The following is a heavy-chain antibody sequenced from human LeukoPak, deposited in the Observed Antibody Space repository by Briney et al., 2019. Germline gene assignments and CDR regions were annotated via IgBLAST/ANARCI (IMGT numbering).Heavy chain of an antibody. V-gene: IGHV5-51*01. CDR3: ATSRDSSSWGGIDY. CDR1: GYRFTSYW. Sequence: GETLQISCQGSGYRFTSYWIGCVRQVPGKGLEWMGTIYPGDSDTRYSPSFQGQVAISADKSIFTAYLQWSSLKASDTAMYYCATSRDSSSWGGIDYWGQGTLVTVSS. J-gene: IGHJ4*02. CDR2: IYPGDSDT. D-gene: IGHD6-13*01.